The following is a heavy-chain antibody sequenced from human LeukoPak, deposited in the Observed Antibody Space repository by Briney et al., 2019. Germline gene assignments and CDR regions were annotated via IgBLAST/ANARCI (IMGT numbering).Heavy chain of an antibody. J-gene: IGHJ6*02. CDR1: GFTFSTYA. D-gene: IGHD3-10*01. CDR2: ISFDGTKN. V-gene: IGHV3-30*04. Sequence: GGSLRLSCVASGFTFSTYAMHWVRQAPGKGLQWVAVISFDGTKNSYTDSVKGRFTISRDNSKNTLYLQMNSLRAEDTAVYYCARPGFGVGETYKFYGMDVWGQGTTVTVSS. CDR3: ARPGFGVGETYKFYGMDV.